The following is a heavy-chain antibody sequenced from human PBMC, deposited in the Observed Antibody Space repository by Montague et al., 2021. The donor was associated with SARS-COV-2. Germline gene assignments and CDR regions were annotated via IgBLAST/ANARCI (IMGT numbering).Heavy chain of an antibody. CDR3: AVELNYFFDY. J-gene: IGHJ4*02. V-gene: IGHV4-39*01. CDR2: IYHNGKT. CDR1: GDSITNTRYF. D-gene: IGHD1-7*01. Sequence: SETLSLTCNVSGDSITNTRYFWGWIRQPPGKALEWIGSIYHNGKTYYNPSLERRALLSIDTSKNQFSLRLSSVIASATAVYYCAVELNYFFDYWGQGFLVSVSS.